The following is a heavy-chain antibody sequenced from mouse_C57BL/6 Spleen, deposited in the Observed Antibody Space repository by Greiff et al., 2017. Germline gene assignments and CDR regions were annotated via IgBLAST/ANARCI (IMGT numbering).Heavy chain of an antibody. CDR1: GFSLTSYG. V-gene: IGHV2-6*01. CDR2: IWGVGST. Sequence: VKLMESGPGLVAPSQSLSLTCTVSGFSLTSYGVDWVRQSPGKGLEWLGVIWGVGSTNYNSAFKSRLSISKDNSKSQVFLKMNSLQTDDTAMYYCASGGSSPAWFAYWGQGNLVTVSA. J-gene: IGHJ3*01. CDR3: ASGGSSPAWFAY. D-gene: IGHD1-1*01.